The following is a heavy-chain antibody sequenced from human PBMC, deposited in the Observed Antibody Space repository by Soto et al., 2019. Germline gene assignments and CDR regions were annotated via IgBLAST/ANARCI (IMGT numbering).Heavy chain of an antibody. D-gene: IGHD6-19*01. CDR2: IKSKTDGGTT. CDR1: GFAFENAW. J-gene: IGHJ4*02. Sequence: EVQLVESGGGLVKPGGSLRLSCAASGFAFENAWMNWVRQAPGKGLEWVGRIKSKTDGGTTDYAAPVKGRFTISRDDSKNTLYLQMNSLKTEDTAVYYCTTGYRSGWYIGYWGQGTLVTVSS. V-gene: IGHV3-15*01. CDR3: TTGYRSGWYIGY.